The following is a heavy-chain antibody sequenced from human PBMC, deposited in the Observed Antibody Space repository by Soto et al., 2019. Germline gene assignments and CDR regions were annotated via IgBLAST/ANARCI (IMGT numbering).Heavy chain of an antibody. V-gene: IGHV6-1*01. D-gene: IGHD1-7*01. J-gene: IGHJ6*03. CDR1: GDSVSSDSAA. CDR3: AGTSSLQWYYMDV. Sequence: SQTLSLTCVISGDSVSSDSAAWNWIRQSPSRGLEWLGRTYYRSRWYNDYAVSVRSRITVNADTSKNQFSLHLNSVTPEDPAVYYFAGTSSLQWYYMDVWDKGTTVTFSS. CDR2: TYYRSRWYN.